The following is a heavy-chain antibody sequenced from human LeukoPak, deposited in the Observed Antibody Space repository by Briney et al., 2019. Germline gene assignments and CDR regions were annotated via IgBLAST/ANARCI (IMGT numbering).Heavy chain of an antibody. Sequence: ASVKVSCKASGYTFTSYYMHWVRQAPGQGREWMGIINPSGGSTSYAQKFQGRVTMTRDTSTSTVYMELSSLRSEDTAVYYCARSHQINKINGGNSGIGYWGQGTLVTVSS. CDR1: GYTFTSYY. V-gene: IGHV1-46*01. CDR3: ARSHQINKINGGNSGIGY. J-gene: IGHJ4*02. CDR2: INPSGGST. D-gene: IGHD4-23*01.